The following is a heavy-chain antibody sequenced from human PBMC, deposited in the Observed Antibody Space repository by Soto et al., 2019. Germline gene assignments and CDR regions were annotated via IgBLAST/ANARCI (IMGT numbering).Heavy chain of an antibody. V-gene: IGHV1-46*01. CDR2: INPSGGST. Sequence: ASVKVSCKASGYTFTGYYMHWARQAPGQGLEWMGIINPSGGSTSYAQKFQGRVTMTRDTSTSTVYMELSSLRSEDTAVYYCATTSHGAGGSDYWGQGTLVTVSS. CDR1: GYTFTGYY. D-gene: IGHD3-10*01. J-gene: IGHJ4*02. CDR3: ATTSHGAGGSDY.